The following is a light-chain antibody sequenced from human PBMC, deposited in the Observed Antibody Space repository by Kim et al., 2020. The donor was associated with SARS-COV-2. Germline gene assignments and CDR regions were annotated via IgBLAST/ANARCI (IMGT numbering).Light chain of an antibody. V-gene: IGKV1-6*01. J-gene: IGKJ1*01. CDR2: AAS. Sequence: ASVGDRFTITCRASQGIRNDLGWYQQKPGKAPKLLIYAASSLQSWVPSRFTGSGSGTDFTLTSSSLQPEYFATYYCLQDYNYPRTFGQGTKVDIK. CDR1: QGIRND. CDR3: LQDYNYPRT.